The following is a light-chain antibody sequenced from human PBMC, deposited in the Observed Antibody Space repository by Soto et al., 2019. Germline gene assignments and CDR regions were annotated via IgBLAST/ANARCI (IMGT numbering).Light chain of an antibody. Sequence: QSVLTQPPSVSGAPGQRVTISCTGSSSNIGAGYDVHWYQQLPGTAPKLLIYGNNNRPSGVPDRFSGSKSATSDSLAITGLQAEDEADYYCQSYDSSLSGGVFGGGTKLTVL. CDR1: SSNIGAGYD. V-gene: IGLV1-40*01. CDR3: QSYDSSLSGGV. CDR2: GNN. J-gene: IGLJ3*02.